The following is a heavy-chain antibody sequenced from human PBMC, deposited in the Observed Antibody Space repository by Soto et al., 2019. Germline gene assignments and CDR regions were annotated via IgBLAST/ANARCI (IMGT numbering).Heavy chain of an antibody. J-gene: IGHJ3*01. CDR1: GGSISGYY. CDR3: ARDRGGVGARVAFDV. Sequence: SETLSLTCTVSGGSISGYYWSWIRQPPGKGLEWIGNIYYAGNIKYTPSLKSRVTMSVDTSKNQFSLNLGSMTAADTAVYYCARDRGGVGARVAFDVWGQGTMVTVSS. V-gene: IGHV4-59*01. CDR2: IYYAGNI. D-gene: IGHD1-26*01.